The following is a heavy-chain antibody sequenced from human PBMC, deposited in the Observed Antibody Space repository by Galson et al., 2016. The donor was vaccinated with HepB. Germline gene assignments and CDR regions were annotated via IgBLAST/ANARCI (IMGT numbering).Heavy chain of an antibody. CDR2: MYPGDSHT. D-gene: IGHD2-21*01. J-gene: IGHJ6*02. CDR1: GYTFSSYW. Sequence: QSGAEVKKPGESLRMSCKASGYTFSSYWIGWVRQMPGKGLEWMAIMYPGDSHTRHSPSFKGHVTISVDKAISTAYLQWSSLKASDTAMYYCVRYVGKNQKTAQESGIPFYGMDVWGQGTAVTVSS. V-gene: IGHV5-51*01. CDR3: VRYVGKNQKTAQESGIPFYGMDV.